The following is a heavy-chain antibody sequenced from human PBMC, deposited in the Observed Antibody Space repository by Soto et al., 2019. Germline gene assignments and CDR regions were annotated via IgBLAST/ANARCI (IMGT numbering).Heavy chain of an antibody. CDR3: AHLLLRNFDWLPLAYDY. J-gene: IGHJ4*02. CDR2: IYYSGST. V-gene: IGHV4-59*01. Sequence: SETLSLTCTVSGGSISSYYWSWIRQPPGKGLEWIGYIYYSGSTNYNPSLKSRVTISVDTSKNQFSLKLSSVTAADTATYYCAHLLLRNFDWLPLAYDYWGQGTLVTVSS. D-gene: IGHD3-9*01. CDR1: GGSISSYY.